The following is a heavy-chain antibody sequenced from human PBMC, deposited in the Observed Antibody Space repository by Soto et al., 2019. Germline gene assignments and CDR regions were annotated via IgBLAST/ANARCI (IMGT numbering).Heavy chain of an antibody. CDR1: VGSVSCYY. CDR3: ARAGFGTNWSDP. Sequence: SETVSLTCAVYVGSVSCYYWSWIRQPPGKWLEWIGEINHSGSTNXXPSLKSRVXISGDTAKNQFXLKLRXVTAADTAVYYCARAGFGTNWSDPWGQGTLVX. V-gene: IGHV4-34*01. CDR2: INHSGST. J-gene: IGHJ5*02. D-gene: IGHD1-1*01.